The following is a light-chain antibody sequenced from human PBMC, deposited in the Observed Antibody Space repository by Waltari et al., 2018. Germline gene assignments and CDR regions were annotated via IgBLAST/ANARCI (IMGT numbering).Light chain of an antibody. J-gene: IGLJ1*01. CDR1: SRDSVAHNY. Sequence: SPLTQPASVSGSPGQSNTISGTGTSRDSVAHNYFSWYQEHPGKAPNIIVYEVSNRPSGVSNRFSGSKSGNTASLTISGLQAEDEADYYCSSYISSTTPYVFGTGTKVTVL. V-gene: IGLV2-14*01. CDR3: SSYISSTTPYV. CDR2: EVS.